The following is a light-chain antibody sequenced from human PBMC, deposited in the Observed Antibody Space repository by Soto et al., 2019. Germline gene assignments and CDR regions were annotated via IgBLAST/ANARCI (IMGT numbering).Light chain of an antibody. CDR3: QQYGSSPALT. CDR1: QGFSSSN. J-gene: IGKJ4*01. CDR2: GAS. Sequence: EMWLRQPPGTRPFSPGKKATLSCRAIQGFSSSNLPWYQQKPGQAPRLLIYGASSRATGIPDRFSGSGSGTDFTLTISRLEPEDFAVYYCQQYGSSPALTFGGGTKVEIK. V-gene: IGKV3-20*01.